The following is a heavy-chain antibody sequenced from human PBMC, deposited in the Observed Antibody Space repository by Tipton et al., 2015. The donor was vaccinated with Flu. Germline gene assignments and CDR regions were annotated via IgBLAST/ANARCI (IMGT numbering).Heavy chain of an antibody. V-gene: IGHV4-38-2*01. Sequence: TLSLTCSVSSDSIASDYYWAWVRQPPGKGLEWIGNVHRQGSTYYSPSLRSRVTIAVDRSKNQFSLRLNSVTAADTAVYFCARRDYSNYVSVPKNWFDSWGRGILVTVSS. CDR2: VHRQGST. D-gene: IGHD4-11*01. CDR3: ARRDYSNYVSVPKNWFDS. CDR1: SDSIASDYY. J-gene: IGHJ5*01.